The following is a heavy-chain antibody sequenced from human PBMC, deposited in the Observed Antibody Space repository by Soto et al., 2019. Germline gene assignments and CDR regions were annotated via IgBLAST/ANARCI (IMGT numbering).Heavy chain of an antibody. D-gene: IGHD6-19*01. Sequence: EVQLVQSGGGSVQPGGSLKLSCAASGFRVSDHYMDWVRQAPGKGLEWVGRITNTAATESAASVKDRFTISRDDSKASLYLQMNSLKIEDTAVYYCAREGPLAGPDFDYRGQGSLVTVSS. CDR2: ITNTAAT. J-gene: IGHJ4*02. CDR3: AREGPLAGPDFDY. V-gene: IGHV3-72*01. CDR1: GFRVSDHY.